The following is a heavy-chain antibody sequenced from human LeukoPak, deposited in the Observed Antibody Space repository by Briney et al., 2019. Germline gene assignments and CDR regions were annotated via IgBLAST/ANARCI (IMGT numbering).Heavy chain of an antibody. V-gene: IGHV3-7*02. Sequence: GGSLRLSCAASGFTFSSYWMSWVRQAPGKGLEWVANIKQDGSENFYVDSVKGRFTISRDNAKNSLYLQMNSLRVEDTAVYYCARGPLGGYNSAWFDPWGQGTLVTVSS. CDR3: ARGPLGGYNSAWFDP. J-gene: IGHJ5*02. D-gene: IGHD5-24*01. CDR1: GFTFSSYW. CDR2: IKQDGSEN.